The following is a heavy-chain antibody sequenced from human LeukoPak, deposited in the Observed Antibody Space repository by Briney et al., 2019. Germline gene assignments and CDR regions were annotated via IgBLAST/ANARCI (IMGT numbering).Heavy chain of an antibody. Sequence: GGSLRLSCAASGFAFSSYIMNWVRQAPGKGLEWVSYISSSSGTIFYADSVKGRFTISRDNAKNSLYLHMNSLRAEDTAVYYCARESFAARWDWGQGTLVTVSS. V-gene: IGHV3-48*01. D-gene: IGHD6-6*01. CDR2: ISSSSGTI. CDR3: ARESFAARWD. CDR1: GFAFSSYI. J-gene: IGHJ4*02.